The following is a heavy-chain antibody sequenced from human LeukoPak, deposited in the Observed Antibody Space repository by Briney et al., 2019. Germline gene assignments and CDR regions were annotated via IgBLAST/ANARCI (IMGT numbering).Heavy chain of an antibody. D-gene: IGHD3-22*01. CDR1: GYNFNTYW. V-gene: IGHV5-51*01. Sequence: GESLKISCKGSGYNFNTYWVAWVRQLPGKGLEWMGIIRPMNSVVRYSPSFQGQVTISADKSISTAYLQWSSLKASDTAMYYCARPLGYDSSGYRDYWGQGTLVTVSS. J-gene: IGHJ4*02. CDR3: ARPLGYDSSGYRDY. CDR2: IRPMNSVV.